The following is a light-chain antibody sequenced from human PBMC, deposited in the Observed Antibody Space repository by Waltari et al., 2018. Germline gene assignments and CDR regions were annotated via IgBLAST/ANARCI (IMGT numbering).Light chain of an antibody. V-gene: IGKV4-1*01. J-gene: IGKJ2*01. CDR2: LAS. Sequence: DIVMTQSPDSLAVSLGERATIHCKSSQPVLYSANNKNYLACYQQKPGQPPKLLIYLASTRESGVPDRFSGSGSGTDFTLTISSLQAEDVAVYYCHQFYVAPHTFRQGTRLVIK. CDR3: HQFYVAPHT. CDR1: QPVLYSANNKNY.